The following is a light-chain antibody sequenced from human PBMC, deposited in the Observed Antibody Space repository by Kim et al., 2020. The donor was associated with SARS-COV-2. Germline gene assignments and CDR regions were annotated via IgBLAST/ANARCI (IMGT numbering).Light chain of an antibody. CDR2: AAS. V-gene: IGKV1-27*01. CDR3: QKYDTAPWT. J-gene: IGKJ1*01. CDR1: QGISNY. Sequence: DIQMTQSPSSLSASVGDGVTITCRASQGISNYLAWYQQKPGKAPKLLIYAASTLQFGVSTRFSGSGSGTEFTLTISDLQPEDVATYYCQKYDTAPWTFGQGTKVEIK.